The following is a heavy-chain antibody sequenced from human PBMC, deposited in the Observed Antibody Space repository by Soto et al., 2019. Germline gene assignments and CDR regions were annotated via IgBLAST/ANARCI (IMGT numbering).Heavy chain of an antibody. CDR2: ISGSGGST. D-gene: IGHD3-22*01. J-gene: IGHJ3*02. CDR3: AKVLRGADSSGYYLGWNAFDI. V-gene: IGHV3-23*01. CDR1: GFTFSSYA. Sequence: HPGGSLRLSCAASGFTFSSYAMSWVRQAPGKGLEWVSAISGSGGSTYYADSVKGRFTISRDNSKSTLYLQMNSLRAEDTAVYYCAKVLRGADSSGYYLGWNAFDIWGQGTMVTVSS.